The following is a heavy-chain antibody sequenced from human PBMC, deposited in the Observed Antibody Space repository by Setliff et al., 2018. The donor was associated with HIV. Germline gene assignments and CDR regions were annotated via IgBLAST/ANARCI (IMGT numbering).Heavy chain of an antibody. CDR3: ATCRHRPSNWFDP. Sequence: PSETLSLTCAVSGGSVSSPSYYWGWIRQPPGKGLEWIGSVYNSGITFKNPSLKSRVSISVYRSGNQFSLRLTSVTAADTAVYYCATCRHRPSNWFDPWGQGTVVTVSS. V-gene: IGHV4-39*07. CDR1: GGSVSSPSYY. CDR2: VYNSGIT. J-gene: IGHJ5*02.